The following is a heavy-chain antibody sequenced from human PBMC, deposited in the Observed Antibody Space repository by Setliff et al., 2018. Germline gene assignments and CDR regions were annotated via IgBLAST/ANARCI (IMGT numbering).Heavy chain of an antibody. CDR3: ARVPTFVQGVLTYYYGMDV. CDR2: VSAYKGET. V-gene: IGHV1-18*01. J-gene: IGHJ6*02. Sequence: ASVQVSCKASGYSFTTYGLSWVRQAPGQGLEWMGWVSAYKGETNYAQNLQGRVTMTTDTSTTTAYMELRSLTSDDTAVYYCARVPTFVQGVLTYYYGMDVWGQGTTVTVSS. D-gene: IGHD3-10*01. CDR1: GYSFTTYG.